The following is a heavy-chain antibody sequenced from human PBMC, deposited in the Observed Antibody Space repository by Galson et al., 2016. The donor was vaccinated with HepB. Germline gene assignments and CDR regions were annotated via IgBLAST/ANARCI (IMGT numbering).Heavy chain of an antibody. J-gene: IGHJ6*02. D-gene: IGHD3-10*01. Sequence: VKVSCKASGYTLTSYYMNWVRQAPGQGLEWMGMINPTCCSTTYAQKFQGRVTMTRDTSTSTVYTELSSPRTEDTAVYYCARDPGRDDGMDVWGQGTTVTVSS. CDR3: ARDPGRDDGMDV. CDR1: GYTLTSYY. CDR2: INPTCCST. V-gene: IGHV1-46*01.